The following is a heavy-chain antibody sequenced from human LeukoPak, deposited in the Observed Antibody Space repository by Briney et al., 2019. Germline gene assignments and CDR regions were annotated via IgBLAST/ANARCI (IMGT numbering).Heavy chain of an antibody. CDR3: ARVRYYDFWSGRLDYFDY. CDR2: ISAYNGNT. J-gene: IGHJ4*02. V-gene: IGHV1-18*01. Sequence: GSSVKVSCKASGYTFTSYGISWVRQAPGQGLEWMGWISAYNGNTNYAQKLQGRVTMTTDTFTSTAYMELRSLRSDDTAVYYCARVRYYDFWSGRLDYFDYWGQGTLVTVSS. D-gene: IGHD3-3*01. CDR1: GYTFTSYG.